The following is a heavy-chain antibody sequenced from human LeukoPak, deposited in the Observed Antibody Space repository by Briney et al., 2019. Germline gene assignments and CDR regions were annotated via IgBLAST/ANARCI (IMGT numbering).Heavy chain of an antibody. CDR1: GYTFTGYY. CDR3: ARANYYDHHTYDDY. J-gene: IGHJ4*02. Sequence: GASVKVSCKASGYTFTGYYMHWVRQAPGQGLEWMGWINPNSGGTNYAQKFQGWVTMTRDTSISTAYMELSRLRSDDTAVYYCARANYYDHHTYDDYWGQGTLVTVSS. V-gene: IGHV1-2*04. CDR2: INPNSGGT. D-gene: IGHD3-22*01.